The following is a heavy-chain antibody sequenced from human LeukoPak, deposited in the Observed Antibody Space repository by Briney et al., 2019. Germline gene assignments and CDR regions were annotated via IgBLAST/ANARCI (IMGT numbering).Heavy chain of an antibody. J-gene: IGHJ4*02. CDR3: ARDWSVGIRDDY. V-gene: IGHV1-2*02. Sequence: ASVKVSCKAPGYTFTGYYIHWVRQAPGQGLEWMGWIYPNSGGTNYARKFRGRVTMTRDTSITTAYMELSRLRSDDTAVYYCARDWSVGIRDDYWGQGTLVTVSS. D-gene: IGHD3-3*01. CDR2: IYPNSGGT. CDR1: GYTFTGYY.